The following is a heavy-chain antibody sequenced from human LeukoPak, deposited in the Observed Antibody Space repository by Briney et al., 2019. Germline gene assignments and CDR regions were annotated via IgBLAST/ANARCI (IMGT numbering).Heavy chain of an antibody. CDR3: ARLPRWDIVVVPAAIVDY. CDR2: IYYSGST. Sequence: SGTLSLTCAVSGGSINTNNWWSWVRQPTGKGLEWIGSIYYSGSTYYNPSLKSRVTISVDTSKNQFSLKLSSVTAADTAVYYCARLPRWDIVVVPAAIVDYWGQGTLVIVSS. CDR1: GGSINTNNW. J-gene: IGHJ4*02. V-gene: IGHV4-4*02. D-gene: IGHD2-2*02.